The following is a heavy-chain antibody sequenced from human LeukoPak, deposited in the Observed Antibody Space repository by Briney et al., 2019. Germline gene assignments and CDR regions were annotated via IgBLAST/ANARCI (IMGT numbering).Heavy chain of an antibody. J-gene: IGHJ4*02. Sequence: GASVTVSCKASVYTFTHYSMHWVRQAPGQGLEWLGWINPNRGDTKYAHKFQGRVTMTRDTSLSTAYMELSGLRSDDTAVYYCARDYYDSSGYYYFDYWGQGTLVTVSS. CDR2: INPNRGDT. V-gene: IGHV1-2*02. CDR1: VYTFTHYS. D-gene: IGHD3-22*01. CDR3: ARDYYDSSGYYYFDY.